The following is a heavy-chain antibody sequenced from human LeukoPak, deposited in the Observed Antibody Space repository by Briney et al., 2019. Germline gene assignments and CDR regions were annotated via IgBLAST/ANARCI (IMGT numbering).Heavy chain of an antibody. CDR1: GGSISSGSYH. D-gene: IGHD4-23*01. CDR2: IYTSGST. J-gene: IGHJ4*02. Sequence: SETLSLTCTVSGGSISSGSYHWSWIRQPAGKGLEWIGRIYTSGSTNYNPSLKSRVTISVDTSKNQFPLKLSSVTAADTAVYYCAGYGGDRFDYWGQGTLVTVSS. V-gene: IGHV4-61*02. CDR3: AGYGGDRFDY.